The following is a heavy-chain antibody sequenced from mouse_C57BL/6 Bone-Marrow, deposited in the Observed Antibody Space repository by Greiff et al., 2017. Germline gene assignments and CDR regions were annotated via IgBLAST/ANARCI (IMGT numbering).Heavy chain of an antibody. D-gene: IGHD4-1*01. CDR1: GYTFTSYW. CDR3: ARSSNWDDAMDY. CDR2: IYPGSGST. Sequence: QVQLQQPGAELVKPGASVKMSCKASGYTFTSYWITWVKQRPGQGLEWIGDIYPGSGSTNYNEKFKSKATLTVDTSSSTAYMQLSSLTSEDSAVYYCARSSNWDDAMDYWGQGTSGTVSS. J-gene: IGHJ4*01. V-gene: IGHV1-55*01.